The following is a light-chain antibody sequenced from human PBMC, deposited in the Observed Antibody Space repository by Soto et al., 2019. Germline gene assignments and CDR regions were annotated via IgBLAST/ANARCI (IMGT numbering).Light chain of an antibody. CDR3: AAWYDSLNVVV. CDR2: SSN. J-gene: IGLJ2*01. Sequence: QSVLTQPPSASGTPGQRVTISCSGSSSNIGSNTVNWYQQLPGTAPKLLIYSSNQRPSGVPDRFSGSKSGTSASLAISGLQSEDEADYYCAAWYDSLNVVVFGGGTKVTVL. V-gene: IGLV1-44*01. CDR1: SSNIGSNT.